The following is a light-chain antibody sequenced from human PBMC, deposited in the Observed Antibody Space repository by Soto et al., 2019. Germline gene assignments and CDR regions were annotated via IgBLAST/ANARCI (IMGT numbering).Light chain of an antibody. CDR1: ALPSQY. Sequence: SYELAQPPSVSVSPGQTARLTCSGDALPSQYVCWYHQKPGQAPVLVIYKDSERPSGIPERFSGSSSGTTVTLTISGVQAEDEADYYCQSADSSGTVVFGGGTKLTVL. J-gene: IGLJ2*01. CDR2: KDS. V-gene: IGLV3-25*03. CDR3: QSADSSGTVV.